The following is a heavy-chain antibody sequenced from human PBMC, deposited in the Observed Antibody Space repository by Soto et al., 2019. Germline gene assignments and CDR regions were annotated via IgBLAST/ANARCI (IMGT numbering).Heavy chain of an antibody. J-gene: IGHJ6*02. CDR1: GFTFSSYA. CDR2: ISGSGGST. Sequence: GGSLRLSCAASGFTFSSYAMSWVRQAPGKGLEWVSAISGSGGSTYYADSVKGRFTISRDNSKNTLYLQMNSLRAEDTAVYYCAKDYLHKDCTNGVCYTDYYGMDVWGQGTTVTVSS. CDR3: AKDYLHKDCTNGVCYTDYYGMDV. V-gene: IGHV3-23*01. D-gene: IGHD2-8*01.